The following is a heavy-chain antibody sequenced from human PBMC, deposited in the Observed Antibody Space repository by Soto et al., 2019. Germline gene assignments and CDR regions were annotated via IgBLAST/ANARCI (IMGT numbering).Heavy chain of an antibody. J-gene: IGHJ5*02. V-gene: IGHV3-74*01. CDR1: DFRFNDYW. Sequence: RGSLRLSCAASDFRFNDYWMHWVRQAPGQGLLWVSRIHLDGRTETYSASVKGRFTISRDKANNMMYLQMNSLRVEETAVYYCGRGGFGGWSSNYASWGKGIFVTVCS. CDR2: IHLDGRTE. CDR3: GRGGFGGWSSNYAS. D-gene: IGHD3-16*01.